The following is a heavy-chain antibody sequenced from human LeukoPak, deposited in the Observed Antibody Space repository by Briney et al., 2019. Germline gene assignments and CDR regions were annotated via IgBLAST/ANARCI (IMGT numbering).Heavy chain of an antibody. V-gene: IGHV3-73*01. J-gene: IGHJ4*02. CDR1: GLTFSGSA. CDR2: IRSKANSYAQ. CDR3: TSYSGSYYDFIDY. D-gene: IGHD1-26*01. Sequence: PGRSLRPSCPAYGLTFSGSAMHSVRQPSRGWLEWVGRIRSKANSYAQAYAASVKGRFTMSRDDSKNTAYLQMNSLKTEDTAVYYCTSYSGSYYDFIDYWGQGTLVTVSS.